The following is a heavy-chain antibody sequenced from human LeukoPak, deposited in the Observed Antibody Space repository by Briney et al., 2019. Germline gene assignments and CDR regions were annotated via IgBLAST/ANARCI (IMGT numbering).Heavy chain of an antibody. Sequence: GGSLRLSCAASGFTFSSYTMNWVRQAPGKGLEWVSSISSSSSYIYYANSVKGRLTISRDNAKNSLYLQVNSLRAEDTAVYYCARLHCSGGSCQGRWFDPWGQGTLVTVSS. CDR2: ISSSSSYI. CDR1: GFTFSSYT. D-gene: IGHD2-15*01. J-gene: IGHJ5*02. V-gene: IGHV3-21*04. CDR3: ARLHCSGGSCQGRWFDP.